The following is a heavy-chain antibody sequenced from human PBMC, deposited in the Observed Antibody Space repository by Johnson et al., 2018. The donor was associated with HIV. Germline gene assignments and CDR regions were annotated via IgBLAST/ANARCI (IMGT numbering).Heavy chain of an antibody. CDR3: AKSPGKDHGGNSGAFHI. CDR2: ISGSGGST. Sequence: VQLVESGGGVVQPGGSLRLSCAASGFTFSSYVMSWVRQAPGKGLEWVSAISGSGGSTYYADSVKGRFTISRDNSKNTLYLQMSSLRAEDTAVYYCAKSPGKDHGGNSGAFHIWGQGTMVTVSS. CDR1: GFTFSSYV. J-gene: IGHJ3*02. D-gene: IGHD4-23*01. V-gene: IGHV3-23*04.